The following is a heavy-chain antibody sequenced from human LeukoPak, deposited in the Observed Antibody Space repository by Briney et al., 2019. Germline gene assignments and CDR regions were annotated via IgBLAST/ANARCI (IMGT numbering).Heavy chain of an antibody. CDR3: ARDPAATYYYDSSGYYDY. Sequence: GGSLRLSCAASGFTFSSYSMNWVRQAPGKGLEWVPSISSSSSYIYYADSVKGRFTISRDNAKNSLYLQMNSLRAEDTAVYYCARDPAATYYYDSSGYYDYWGQGTLVTVSS. CDR2: ISSSSSYI. D-gene: IGHD3-22*01. CDR1: GFTFSSYS. V-gene: IGHV3-21*01. J-gene: IGHJ4*02.